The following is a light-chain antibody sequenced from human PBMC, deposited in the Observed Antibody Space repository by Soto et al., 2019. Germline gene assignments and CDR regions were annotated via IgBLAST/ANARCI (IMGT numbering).Light chain of an antibody. V-gene: IGKV3-15*01. CDR2: GAS. CDR1: QSVGAT. CDR3: QQYADWPTT. J-gene: IGKJ1*01. Sequence: EIVMTQSPATLSVSPWEIATLSCSASQSVGATVAWYHQRPGQAPRLLISGASTRATGVPARVSASGSGTAFTLTITSLQSDDFGVYYCQQYADWPTTFGQGTKVDIK.